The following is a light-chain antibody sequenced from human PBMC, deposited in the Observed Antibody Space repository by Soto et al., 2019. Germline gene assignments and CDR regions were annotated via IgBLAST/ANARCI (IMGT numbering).Light chain of an antibody. Sequence: EIVFTQAPGTLSLSPGEGATLSCRASQSVSSSYIAWYQQRPGQTPSLLIYGASTSATGIPDRFSGSGSGTHFTLTISRLEPGDFAVYYCQHFGGTTFTFGQGTRLEIK. CDR3: QHFGGTTFT. V-gene: IGKV3-20*01. CDR1: QSVSSSY. CDR2: GAS. J-gene: IGKJ5*01.